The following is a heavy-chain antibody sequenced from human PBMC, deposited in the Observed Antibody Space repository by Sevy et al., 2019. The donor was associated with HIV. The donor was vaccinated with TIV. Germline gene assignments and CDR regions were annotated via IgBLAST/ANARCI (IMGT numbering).Heavy chain of an antibody. J-gene: IGHJ4*02. V-gene: IGHV3-48*01. CDR1: GFTFSSYS. CDR3: AKLPESIGSHNFPDFDY. CDR2: VSSAGSTI. Sequence: GGSLRLSCAASGFTFSSYSMNWVRQAPEKGLEWISYVSSAGSTIYYADSVKGRFTISRDNSKNTLYLQMNSLRAEDTAVYYCAKLPESIGSHNFPDFDYWGQGTLVTVSS. D-gene: IGHD1-1*01.